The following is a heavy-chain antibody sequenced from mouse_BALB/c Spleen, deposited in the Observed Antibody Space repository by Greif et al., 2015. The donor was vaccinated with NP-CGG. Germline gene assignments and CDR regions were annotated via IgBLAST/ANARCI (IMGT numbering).Heavy chain of an antibody. V-gene: IGHV5-12-1*01. Sequence: EVQLVESGGGLVKPGGSLKLSCAASGFAFSSYDMSWVRQTPEKRLEWVAYIRSGGGSTYYPDTVKGRFTISRDNAKNTLYLQMSSLKSEDAAMYYCARLYGSFAYWGQGTLVTVSA. J-gene: IGHJ3*01. CDR3: ARLYGSFAY. D-gene: IGHD2-10*02. CDR2: IRSGGGST. CDR1: GFAFSSYD.